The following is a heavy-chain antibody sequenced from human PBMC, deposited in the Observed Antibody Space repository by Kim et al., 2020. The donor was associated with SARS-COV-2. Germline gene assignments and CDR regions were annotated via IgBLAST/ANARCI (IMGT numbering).Heavy chain of an antibody. CDR1: GASITSTLYY. J-gene: IGHJ5*02. D-gene: IGHD3-16*01. CDR3: ARHLNVKFGEGSLQFDP. CDR2: LYYSGST. Sequence: SETLSLTCTVSGASITSTLYYWGWIRQPPGKGLEWIGSLYYSGSTYYNPSLKSRVTISEDMSKNQFSLKVISVTAADTAVYYCARHLNVKFGEGSLQFDPWGQGILVSVSS. V-gene: IGHV4-39*01.